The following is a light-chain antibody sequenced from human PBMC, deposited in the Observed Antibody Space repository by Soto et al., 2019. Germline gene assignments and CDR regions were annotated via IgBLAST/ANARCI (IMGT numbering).Light chain of an antibody. V-gene: IGKV1-33*01. CDR2: DAS. CDR3: QHGYSTPLT. CDR1: QDISNY. J-gene: IGKJ4*01. Sequence: DIRMTQSAASLSASVGDRVTITCKASQDISNYLNWYQQKKGKAPKLLIYDASNLETGVPSRFSGSGYGTDFNFTISSLQPEDIATYFCQHGYSTPLTFGGGTKVDIK.